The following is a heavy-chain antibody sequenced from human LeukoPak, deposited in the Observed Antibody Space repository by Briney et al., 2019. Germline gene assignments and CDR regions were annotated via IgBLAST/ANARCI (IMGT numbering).Heavy chain of an antibody. V-gene: IGHV4-34*01. J-gene: IGHJ6*02. CDR1: GGSFSGYY. Sequence: LSETLSLTCAVYGGSFSGYYWSWIRQPPGKGLEWIGEINHSGSTNYNPSLKSRVTISVDTSKNQFSLKLSSVTAADTAVYYCARTPLEQWLGYYYYYGMDVWGQGTTVTVSS. CDR2: INHSGST. CDR3: ARTPLEQWLGYYYYYGMDV. D-gene: IGHD6-19*01.